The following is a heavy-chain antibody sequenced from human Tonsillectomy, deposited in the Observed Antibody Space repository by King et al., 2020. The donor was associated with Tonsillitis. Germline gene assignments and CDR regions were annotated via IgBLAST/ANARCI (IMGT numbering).Heavy chain of an antibody. D-gene: IGHD3/OR15-3a*01. CDR2: IDPSNSYT. V-gene: IGHV5-10-1*03. J-gene: IGHJ3*02. CDR3: ARIRGWTPGPFEI. Sequence: QLVQSGAEAKKPGESLRISCQGSGYTFSTYWITWVRQVPGQGLQWMGRIDPSNSYTNYSPSFKGHVIISADNSINTAYLQWSSLKASDTAIYYCARIRGWTPGPFEIWGQGTMVTVSS. CDR1: GYTFSTYW.